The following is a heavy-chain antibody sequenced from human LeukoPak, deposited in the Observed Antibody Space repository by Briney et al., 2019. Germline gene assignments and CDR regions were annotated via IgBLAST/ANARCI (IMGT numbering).Heavy chain of an antibody. Sequence: PGRCLRLSCVAPGHPFDSFDMRWVRQASRKGPEWVTNLNETGKDRLYADSVKGRFTISGDNSKNSLFVDMHSLIFEDTTTYFFSRAEPGGVFNYFDYCGQGALVPVPS. D-gene: IGHD3-16*01. J-gene: IGHJ4*01. CDR1: GHPFDSFD. CDR3: SRAEPGGVFNYFDY. V-gene: IGHV3-7*01. CDR2: LNETGKDR.